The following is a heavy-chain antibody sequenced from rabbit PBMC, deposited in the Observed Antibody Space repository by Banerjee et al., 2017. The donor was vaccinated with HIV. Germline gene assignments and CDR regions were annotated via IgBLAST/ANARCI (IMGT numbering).Heavy chain of an antibody. V-gene: IGHV1S40*01. J-gene: IGHJ6*01. CDR2: IYAGSSGST. CDR1: GFSFSSSYW. D-gene: IGHD1-1*01. Sequence: QSLEESGGDLVKPGASLTLTCTASGFSFSSSYWICWVRQAPGKGLEWIACIYAGSSGSTYYASWAKGRFTISKTSSTTVTLQMTSLTAADTATYFCARTAYGGNSGYAYGMDLWGPGTLVTVS. CDR3: ARTAYGGNSGYAYGMDL.